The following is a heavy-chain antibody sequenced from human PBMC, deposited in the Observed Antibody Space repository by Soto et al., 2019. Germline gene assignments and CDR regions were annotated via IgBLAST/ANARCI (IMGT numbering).Heavy chain of an antibody. V-gene: IGHV4-59*01. CDR2: IYYSGST. Sequence: SETLSLTCTVSGGSISSYYWSWIRQPPGKGLECIGYIYYSGSTNYNPSLKSRVTISVDTSKNQFSLKLSSVTAADTAVYYCARGSAKAWYYDSSGYYYLDYWGQGTLVTVSS. J-gene: IGHJ4*02. CDR3: ARGSAKAWYYDSSGYYYLDY. CDR1: GGSISSYY. D-gene: IGHD3-22*01.